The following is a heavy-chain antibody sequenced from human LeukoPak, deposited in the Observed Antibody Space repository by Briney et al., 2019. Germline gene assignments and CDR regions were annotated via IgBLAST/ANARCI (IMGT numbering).Heavy chain of an antibody. CDR3: ARVDSGNSVATGWFDP. Sequence: SVTVSCKASGGTFSNYAFSWVRQAPGQGLEWMGRIIPFLGVPNYARKFQGRVTITADKSTSTASMELSSLRSEDTAVYYCARVDSGNSVATGWFDPWGQGTLVTVSS. D-gene: IGHD2-21*01. V-gene: IGHV1-69*04. CDR1: GGTFSNYA. J-gene: IGHJ5*02. CDR2: IIPFLGVP.